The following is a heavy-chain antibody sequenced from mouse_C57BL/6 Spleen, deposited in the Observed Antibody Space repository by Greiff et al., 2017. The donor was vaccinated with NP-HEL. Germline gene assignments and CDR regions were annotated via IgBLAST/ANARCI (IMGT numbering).Heavy chain of an antibody. D-gene: IGHD2-10*01. Sequence: VQLKQSGPELVKPGASVKISCKASGYSFTGYYMNWVKQSPEKSLEWIGEINPSTGGTTYNQKFKAKATLTVDKSSSTAYMQLKSLTSEDSAVYYCATYYPYAMDYWGQGTSVTVSS. V-gene: IGHV1-42*01. CDR3: ATYYPYAMDY. CDR2: INPSTGGT. J-gene: IGHJ4*01. CDR1: GYSFTGYY.